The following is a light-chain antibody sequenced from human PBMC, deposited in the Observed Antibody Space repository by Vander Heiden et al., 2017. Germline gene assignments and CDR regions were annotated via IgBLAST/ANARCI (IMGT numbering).Light chain of an antibody. V-gene: IGKV1-39*01. CDR1: QYISNY. J-gene: IGKJ4*01. CDR2: AAS. Sequence: DIQMTQSPSSLSASVGDRVTITCRASQYISNYLKWYQQKPGKAPKLLIYAASNLQSGVPSRFSGSGSGTDFTLTISSLRPEDFATYYCQQSFTTPLTFGGGTKVEIK. CDR3: QQSFTTPLT.